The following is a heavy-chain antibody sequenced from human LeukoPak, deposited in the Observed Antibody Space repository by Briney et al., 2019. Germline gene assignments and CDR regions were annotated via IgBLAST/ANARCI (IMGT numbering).Heavy chain of an antibody. Sequence: PGGSLRLSCAASGFTFSSYAMSWVRQAPVKGLEWVSAISGSGGSTYYADSVKGRFTISRDNSKNTLYLQMNSLRAEDTAVYYCAKGRSRRSRSWYFDLWGRGTLVTVSS. D-gene: IGHD1-14*01. V-gene: IGHV3-23*01. CDR3: AKGRSRRSRSWYFDL. CDR2: ISGSGGST. J-gene: IGHJ2*01. CDR1: GFTFSSYA.